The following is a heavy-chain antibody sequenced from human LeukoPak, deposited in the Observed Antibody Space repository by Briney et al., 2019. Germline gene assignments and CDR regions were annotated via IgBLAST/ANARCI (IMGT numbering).Heavy chain of an antibody. J-gene: IGHJ4*02. CDR2: IKLDGSEK. V-gene: IGHV3-7*03. Sequence: GGSLRLSCVASGFAFGKYWMSWVRQAPGKGLEWVANIKLDGSEKNYVDSVKGRFTISRDNTKNSLYLQMNSLRAEDTAVFYCARDQYDTWSRRGNFDSWGQGTLVIVSS. D-gene: IGHD3-3*01. CDR1: GFAFGKYW. CDR3: ARDQYDTWSRRGNFDS.